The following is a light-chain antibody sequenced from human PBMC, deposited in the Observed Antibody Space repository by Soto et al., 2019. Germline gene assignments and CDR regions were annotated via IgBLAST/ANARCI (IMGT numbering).Light chain of an antibody. CDR1: QSISSW. V-gene: IGKV1-5*01. J-gene: IGKJ1*01. CDR3: QQYKSYSRT. Sequence: DIKMYNSPSTLSASVGDRVTITCRASQSISSWLAWYQQKPGKAPKLLIYDASSLESGVPSRFSGSGSGTEFTLTISILQPDDFAPYYCQQYKSYSRTFGQGTNVDI. CDR2: DAS.